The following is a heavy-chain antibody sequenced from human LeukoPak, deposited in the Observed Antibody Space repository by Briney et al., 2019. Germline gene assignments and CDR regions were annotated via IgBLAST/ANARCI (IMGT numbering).Heavy chain of an antibody. Sequence: SETLSLTCTVSGGSISSSSYYWGWIRQPPGKGLEWIGSIYYSGSTYYNPSLKSRVTISVDTSKNQFSLKLSSVTAADTAVYYCARYQWELPYYYYMDVWGKGTRFTVSS. CDR2: IYYSGST. CDR3: ARYQWELPYYYYMDV. CDR1: GGSISSSSYY. V-gene: IGHV4-39*01. D-gene: IGHD1-26*01. J-gene: IGHJ6*03.